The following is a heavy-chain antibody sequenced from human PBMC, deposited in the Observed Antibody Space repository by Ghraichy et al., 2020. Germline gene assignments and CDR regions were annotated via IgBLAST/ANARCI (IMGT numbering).Heavy chain of an antibody. CDR2: ISSSGETT. V-gene: IGHV3-23*01. Sequence: GGSLRLSCAASGFMFRTYAMSWVRQAPGKGLEWVSTISSSGETTYYADSVKGHFTISRDNSNNTLFLQTSSLRAEDSAVYYCAKEFVGGAVYYYGMDVWGQGTTVSVSS. CDR1: GFMFRTYA. CDR3: AKEFVGGAVYYYGMDV. J-gene: IGHJ6*02. D-gene: IGHD3-16*01.